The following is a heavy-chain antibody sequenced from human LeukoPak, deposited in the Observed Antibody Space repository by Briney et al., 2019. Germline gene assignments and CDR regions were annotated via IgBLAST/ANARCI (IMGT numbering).Heavy chain of an antibody. J-gene: IGHJ6*03. V-gene: IGHV3-48*04. Sequence: SGGSLRLSCAASGFTFSSYWMSWVRQAPGKGLEWVSYISSSGSTIYYADSVKGRFTISRDNAKNSLYLQMNSLRAEDTAVYYCARVRVYYYYMDVWGKGTTVTISS. CDR2: ISSSGSTI. CDR3: ARVRVYYYYMDV. CDR1: GFTFSSYW.